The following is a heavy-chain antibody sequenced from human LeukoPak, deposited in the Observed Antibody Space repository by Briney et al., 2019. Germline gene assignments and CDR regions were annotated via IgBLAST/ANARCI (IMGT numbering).Heavy chain of an antibody. J-gene: IGHJ4*02. CDR2: IRDDGSNK. Sequence: GGSLRLSCAASGFTFNNYGIHWVRQAPGKGLEWVAFIRDDGSNKFYADSVKGRFTISRDNSKNTLYLQMNSLRTEDTALYYCAKGSGWTFDHWGQGMLVSVSS. CDR1: GFTFNNYG. CDR3: AKGSGWTFDH. D-gene: IGHD6-19*01. V-gene: IGHV3-30*02.